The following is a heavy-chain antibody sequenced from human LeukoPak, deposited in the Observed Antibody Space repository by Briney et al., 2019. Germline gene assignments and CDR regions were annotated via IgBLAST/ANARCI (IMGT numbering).Heavy chain of an antibody. CDR1: GGSISSSNYY. J-gene: IGHJ5*02. V-gene: IGHV4-39*01. Sequence: SETLSLTCTVSGGSISSSNYYWGWLRQPPGKGLEWIGSLHYSGFTYYNPSLKSRVTISVDTSKGQFSLKLSSVTAADTAVYYCARQRYYDTSGIGWFDPWGQGALVTVSS. CDR3: ARQRYYDTSGIGWFDP. CDR2: LHYSGFT. D-gene: IGHD3-22*01.